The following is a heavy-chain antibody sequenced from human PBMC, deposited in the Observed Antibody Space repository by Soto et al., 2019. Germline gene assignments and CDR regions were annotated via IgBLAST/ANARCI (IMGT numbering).Heavy chain of an antibody. V-gene: IGHV3-23*01. J-gene: IGHJ6*02. Sequence: GGSLRLSCAASGFTLNKYFLTWVRQAPGKGLQWVSAISGSGGGTYYADSVKGRVTISRDNSENTVYLQMNSLRAEDTAIYYCAKAIQLSLYYYFAMDVWGLGTTVTVSS. CDR3: AKAIQLSLYYYFAMDV. D-gene: IGHD5-18*01. CDR1: GFTLNKYF. CDR2: ISGSGGGT.